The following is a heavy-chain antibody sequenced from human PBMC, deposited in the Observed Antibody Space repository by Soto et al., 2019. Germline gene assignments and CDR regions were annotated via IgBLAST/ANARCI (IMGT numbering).Heavy chain of an antibody. D-gene: IGHD2-15*01. CDR3: ARGTPSPLIVRSSRGPWFDP. CDR2: MSYGGRT. CDR1: GGSITSYY. V-gene: IGHV4-59*08. Sequence: PSETLSLTCTVSGGSITSYYWSWIRQPPGQGLEGIGYMSYGGRTNYNPSLKSRVTISVDTSKMQVSLKLSSVTAADTAVYFCARGTPSPLIVRSSRGPWFDPWGQGTLVTVSS. J-gene: IGHJ5*02.